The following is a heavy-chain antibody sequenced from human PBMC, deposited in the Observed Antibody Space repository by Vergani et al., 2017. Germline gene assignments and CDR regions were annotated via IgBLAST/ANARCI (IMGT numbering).Heavy chain of an antibody. Sequence: QVQLVQSGAEVKKPGSSVKVSCKASGGTFSSYTISWVRQAPGQGLEWMGRIIPILGIANYAQKFQGRVTITADKSTSTAYMELSSLRSEDTAVYYCAIAESYSDSSGYYYNLKYYVDYWGQGTLVTVSS. CDR2: IIPILGIA. V-gene: IGHV1-69*02. D-gene: IGHD3-22*01. CDR1: GGTFSSYT. CDR3: AIAESYSDSSGYYYNLKYYVDY. J-gene: IGHJ4*02.